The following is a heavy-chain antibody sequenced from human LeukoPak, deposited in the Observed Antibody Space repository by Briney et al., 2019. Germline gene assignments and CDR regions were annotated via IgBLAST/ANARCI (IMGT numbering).Heavy chain of an antibody. V-gene: IGHV3-23*01. J-gene: IGHJ6*02. CDR2: ITGSTGST. CDR1: GFTFSSYA. Sequence: GGSLRLSCAASGFTFSSYAMTWVRQPPGKGLEGVSSITGSTGSTYYADSVKGRFTISRDNSKNTLYLQMNSLRAGDTAVYYCARDLRGNYPYYYYGMDVWGQGTTVTVSS. CDR3: ARDLRGNYPYYYYGMDV. D-gene: IGHD4-11*01.